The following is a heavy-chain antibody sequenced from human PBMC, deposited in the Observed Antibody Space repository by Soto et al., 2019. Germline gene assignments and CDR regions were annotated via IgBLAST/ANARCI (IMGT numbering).Heavy chain of an antibody. J-gene: IGHJ1*01. Sequence: SETLSLTCTVSNGSISPNYWSWIRQPPGKGLEWIGYIYYAGTTTYNPSLQSRVSISVDTSKNEVSLKLTSATAADTAVYFCARLGAYYQAMDSWGQGTLVTVSS. D-gene: IGHD3-22*01. CDR3: ARLGAYYQAMDS. CDR1: NGSISPNY. V-gene: IGHV4-59*08. CDR2: IYYAGTT.